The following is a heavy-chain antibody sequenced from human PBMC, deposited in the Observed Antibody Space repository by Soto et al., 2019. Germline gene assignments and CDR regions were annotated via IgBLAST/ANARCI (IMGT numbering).Heavy chain of an antibody. D-gene: IGHD2-21*02. CDR1: GFSFIDYA. V-gene: IGHV3-23*01. Sequence: GSLRLSCAASGFSFIDYAINWVRQFPGRGLEYVAGIGGRGGNAFYADSMKGRFSISRDNSKNTVYLHMHNLRVDDSAMYYCAKARHSGDFAGSYDSWGQGTLVTVSS. J-gene: IGHJ5*02. CDR2: IGGRGGNA. CDR3: AKARHSGDFAGSYDS.